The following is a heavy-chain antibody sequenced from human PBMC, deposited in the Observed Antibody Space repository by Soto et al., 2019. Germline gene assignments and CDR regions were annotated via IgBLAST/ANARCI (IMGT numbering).Heavy chain of an antibody. CDR3: ATEKYYFHTSGYYY. CDR2: ISSSGSYI. CDR1: GFTFITYS. J-gene: IGHJ4*02. D-gene: IGHD3-22*01. Sequence: GGSLRLSCAASGFTFITYSINRVRQAPGKGLEWVSSISSSGSYIYYADSVKGRFTISRDNAKNSLYLQMNSLRAEDTAVYYCATEKYYFHTSGYYYWGQGTLVTVSS. V-gene: IGHV3-21*01.